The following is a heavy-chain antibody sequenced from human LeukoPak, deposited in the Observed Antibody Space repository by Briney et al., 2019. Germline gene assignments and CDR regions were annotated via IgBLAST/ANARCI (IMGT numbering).Heavy chain of an antibody. CDR2: ISSSGSTI. D-gene: IGHD3-10*01. Sequence: GGSLRLSCAASGFTFSSYAMSWVRQAPGKGLEWVSYISSSGSTIYYADSVKGRFTISRDNAKNSLYLQMNSLRAEDTAVYYCASIWFGEFSFDYWGQGTLVTVSS. V-gene: IGHV3-48*04. CDR1: GFTFSSYA. CDR3: ASIWFGEFSFDY. J-gene: IGHJ4*02.